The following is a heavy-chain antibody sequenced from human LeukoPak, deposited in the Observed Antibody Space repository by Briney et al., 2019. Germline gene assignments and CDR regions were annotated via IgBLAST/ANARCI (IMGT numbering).Heavy chain of an antibody. Sequence: GGSLRLSCAASGFTFSSYWMHWVRQAPGKGLVWVSRINSDGSSTSYADSVKGRFTISRDNAKNTLYLQMNSLRAEDTAVYYCARTEYSSSWYSPSSYYYYMDVWGKGTTVTVSS. J-gene: IGHJ6*03. V-gene: IGHV3-74*01. CDR3: ARTEYSSSWYSPSSYYYYMDV. D-gene: IGHD6-13*01. CDR1: GFTFSSYW. CDR2: INSDGSST.